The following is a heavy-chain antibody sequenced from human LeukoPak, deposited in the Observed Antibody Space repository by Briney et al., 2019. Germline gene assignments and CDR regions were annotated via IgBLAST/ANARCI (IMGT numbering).Heavy chain of an antibody. Sequence: PSETLSLTCTVSGGSISSYYWSWIRQPPGKGLEWIGYIYYSGSTNYNPSLKSRVTISVDTSKNQFSLKLSSVTAADTAVYYCAGDSSGYYYDRWFDPWGQGTLVTVSS. D-gene: IGHD3-22*01. CDR2: IYYSGST. V-gene: IGHV4-59*01. J-gene: IGHJ5*02. CDR3: AGDSSGYYYDRWFDP. CDR1: GGSISSYY.